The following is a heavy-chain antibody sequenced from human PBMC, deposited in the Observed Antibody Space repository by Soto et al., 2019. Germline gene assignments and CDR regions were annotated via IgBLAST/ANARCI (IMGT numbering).Heavy chain of an antibody. Sequence: GGSLRLSCAASGFTLSDYAMHWVRQAPGKGLEWVAIISFDGSNEHYADSVQGRFTISRDNSENTLYLQMNSLRADDTAVYYCARPAATVIFYSGMDVWGQGTTVTVSS. V-gene: IGHV3-30-3*01. CDR2: ISFDGSNE. J-gene: IGHJ6*02. CDR3: ARPAATVIFYSGMDV. CDR1: GFTLSDYA. D-gene: IGHD4-17*01.